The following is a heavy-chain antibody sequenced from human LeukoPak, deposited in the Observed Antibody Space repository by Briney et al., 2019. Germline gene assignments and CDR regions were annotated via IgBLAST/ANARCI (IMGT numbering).Heavy chain of an antibody. J-gene: IGHJ4*02. Sequence: SVTLSLTCTVSGGSISSYYWSWIRQPPGKGLEWIGYIYYSGSTNYNPSLKSRVTISVDTSKNQFSLKLSSVTAADTAVYYCARDRSGYDSPFDYWGQGTLVTVSS. CDR1: GGSISSYY. CDR3: ARDRSGYDSPFDY. D-gene: IGHD5-12*01. CDR2: IYYSGST. V-gene: IGHV4-59*01.